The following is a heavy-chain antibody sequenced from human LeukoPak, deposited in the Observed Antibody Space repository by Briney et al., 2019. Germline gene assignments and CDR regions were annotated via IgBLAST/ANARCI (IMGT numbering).Heavy chain of an antibody. Sequence: SQTLSLTCTVSGGSISSGDYYWSWLRQPPGKGLEWIGYIYYSKSNYYNPSLKSRLTISVNTYKTQFSLKLSSVTAADRAVYYCARDRGSFGSGSYYVYYYYYMDVWGKGTTVTVSS. CDR2: IYYSKSN. CDR1: GGSISSGDYY. V-gene: IGHV4-30-4*08. CDR3: ARDRGSFGSGSYYVYYYYYMDV. D-gene: IGHD3-10*01. J-gene: IGHJ6*03.